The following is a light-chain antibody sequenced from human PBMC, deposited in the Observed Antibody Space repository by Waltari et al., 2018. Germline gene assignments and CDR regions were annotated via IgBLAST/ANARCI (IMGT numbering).Light chain of an antibody. V-gene: IGLV4-69*01. CDR2: VNSDGSH. CDR1: RWHSNNR. CDR3: QAGGLGIWV. J-gene: IGLJ3*02. Sequence: QLILTQSPSASASLGASVKHPCTLSRWHSNNRIAWHQQQPEKGPRSLMTVNSDGSHIKGDGIPDRFSGSSSGAERYLTSSSLQSEDETDYYCQAGGLGIWVFGGGTKLTVL.